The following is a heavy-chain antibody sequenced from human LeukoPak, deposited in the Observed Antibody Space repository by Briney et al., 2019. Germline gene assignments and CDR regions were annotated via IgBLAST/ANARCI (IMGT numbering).Heavy chain of an antibody. V-gene: IGHV3-30*02. CDR1: GITFNSYG. D-gene: IGHD2-21*01. CDR3: CGDFDY. CDR2: IRYDGSNE. Sequence: GGSLRLSCAASGITFNSYGMHWVRQAPDKGLEWVAFIRYDGSNEYYVDSVKGRFTISRDNSKNTLYLQMNSLRGEDTAVYYCCGDFDYWGQGTLVTASS. J-gene: IGHJ4*02.